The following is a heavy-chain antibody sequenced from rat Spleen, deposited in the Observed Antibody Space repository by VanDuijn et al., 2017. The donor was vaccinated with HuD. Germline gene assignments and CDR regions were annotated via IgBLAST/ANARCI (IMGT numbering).Heavy chain of an antibody. V-gene: IGHV2-16*01. Sequence: QVQLKESGPGLVQPSQTLSLTCTVSGFSLSNYGLIWVRQPPGKGLEWMGAMWNGGGTDYNSPFKSRLSISRDTSKSQVFLKMNNLQTEDTAMYFCASQYYFDGYYRDFWGQGVMVTVSS. D-gene: IGHD1-12*03. J-gene: IGHJ2*01. CDR1: GFSLSNYG. CDR2: MWNGGGT. CDR3: ASQYYFDGYYRDF.